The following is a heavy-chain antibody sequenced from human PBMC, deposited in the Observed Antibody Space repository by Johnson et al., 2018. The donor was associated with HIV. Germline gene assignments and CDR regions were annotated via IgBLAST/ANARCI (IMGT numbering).Heavy chain of an antibody. CDR3: AKEGITMEVDI. Sequence: QVKLVESGGGVVQPRRSLRLSCAASGFTFSSYGMHWVRQAPGKGLEWVAVIWYDGSNKYYADSVKGRFTISRDNSKNTLYLQMNSLRAEDTAVYYCAKEGITMEVDIWGQGTLVTVSS. V-gene: IGHV3-33*06. J-gene: IGHJ3*02. CDR1: GFTFSSYG. D-gene: IGHD3-10*01. CDR2: IWYDGSNK.